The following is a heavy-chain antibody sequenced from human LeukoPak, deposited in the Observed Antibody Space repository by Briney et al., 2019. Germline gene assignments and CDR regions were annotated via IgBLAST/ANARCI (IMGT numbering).Heavy chain of an antibody. V-gene: IGHV3-23*01. Sequence: GGSLRLSCVGSGFTSIAYALTWARQAPGKGLEWVSGISGGGVTTYYADSVKGRFTISRDNSKNTLYLQMNSLRAEDTAVYYCAKGLYDSSDWGQGTLVTVSS. CDR2: ISGGGVTT. CDR3: AKGLYDSSD. J-gene: IGHJ4*02. CDR1: GFTSIAYA. D-gene: IGHD3-22*01.